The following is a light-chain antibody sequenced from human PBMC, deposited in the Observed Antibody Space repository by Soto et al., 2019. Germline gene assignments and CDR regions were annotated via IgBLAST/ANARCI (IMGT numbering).Light chain of an antibody. CDR2: AAS. Sequence: DIQLTQSPSFLSASVRDRVTITCRASQGISTYFAWYQQKPGKAPTLLIYAASTLQSGVPSRFSGSGSGTEFTLTISSLQPEDFATYYCQQLNTSPRTFGQGTKVEIK. CDR1: QGISTY. CDR3: QQLNTSPRT. V-gene: IGKV1-9*01. J-gene: IGKJ1*01.